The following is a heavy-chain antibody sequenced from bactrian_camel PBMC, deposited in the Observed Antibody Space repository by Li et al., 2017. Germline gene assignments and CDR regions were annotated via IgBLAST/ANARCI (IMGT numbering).Heavy chain of an antibody. Sequence: DVQLVESGGGLVQPGGSLRLSCVTSGFPFSTYDMSWVRQAPGKEREGVAAIDSDGSTSYADSVKGRFTISQDNAKNTLYLQMNSLKPEDTAMYYCAATDDIMMGWVYGEYNYWGQGTQVTVS. CDR1: GFPFSTYD. V-gene: IGHV3S67*01. J-gene: IGHJ4*01. CDR3: AATDDIMMGWVYGEYNY. D-gene: IGHD5*01. CDR2: IDSDGST.